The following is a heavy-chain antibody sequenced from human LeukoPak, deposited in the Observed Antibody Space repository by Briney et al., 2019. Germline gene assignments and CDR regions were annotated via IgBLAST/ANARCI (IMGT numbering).Heavy chain of an antibody. CDR1: GYIFSNCW. CDR2: IKQDGSET. J-gene: IGHJ4*02. Sequence: GGSLRLSCVGSGYIFSNCWMSWVRQTPGKGLEWVANIKQDGSETYYADSVKGRFTISRDNAKDSLYLQMNSLRAEDTAIYYCARNLYGDKHFDYWGQGTLVTVSS. CDR3: ARNLYGDKHFDY. D-gene: IGHD4-23*01. V-gene: IGHV3-7*01.